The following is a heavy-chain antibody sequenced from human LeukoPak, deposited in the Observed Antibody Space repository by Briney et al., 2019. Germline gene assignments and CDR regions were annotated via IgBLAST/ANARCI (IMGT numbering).Heavy chain of an antibody. J-gene: IGHJ4*02. CDR1: GYTFTDYY. CDR2: INPNSGGT. D-gene: IGHD6-6*01. Sequence: ASVKVSCKASGYTFTDYYMHWLRQAPGQGLEWMGWINPNSGGTNYAQKFQGRVTVTRETSISTAYMELSRLRSDDTAVYYCAIRGSSAPGGYWGQGTPVTVSS. CDR3: AIRGSSAPGGY. V-gene: IGHV1-2*02.